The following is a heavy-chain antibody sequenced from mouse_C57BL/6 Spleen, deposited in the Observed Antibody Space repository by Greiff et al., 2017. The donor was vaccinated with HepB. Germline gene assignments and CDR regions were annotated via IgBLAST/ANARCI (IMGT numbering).Heavy chain of an antibody. J-gene: IGHJ2*01. CDR2: ISYDGSN. CDR1: GYSITSGYY. CDR3: ARTRAYSYYFDY. D-gene: IGHD3-1*01. V-gene: IGHV3-6*01. Sequence: VQLQQSGPGLVKPSQSLSLTCSVTGYSITSGYYWNWIRQFPGNKLEWMGYISYDGSNNYNPSLKNRISITRDTSKNQFFLKLNSVTTEDTATYYCARTRAYSYYFDYWGQGTTLTVSS.